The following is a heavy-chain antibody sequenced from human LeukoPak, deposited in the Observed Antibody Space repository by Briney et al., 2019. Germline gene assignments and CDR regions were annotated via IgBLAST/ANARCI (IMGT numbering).Heavy chain of an antibody. CDR3: ARDRGSYRNFDWFDP. V-gene: IGHV3-33*01. CDR2: IWYDGGNK. CDR1: ELTFSSYG. D-gene: IGHD1-26*01. J-gene: IGHJ5*02. Sequence: GGSLRFSCAAFELTFSSYGMHWVRQAPGKGLEWVAVIWYDGGNKYYADSVKGRFTISRDNSKNTLDLQMNSLRAEDTAVYYCARDRGSYRNFDWFDPWGQGTLVTVSS.